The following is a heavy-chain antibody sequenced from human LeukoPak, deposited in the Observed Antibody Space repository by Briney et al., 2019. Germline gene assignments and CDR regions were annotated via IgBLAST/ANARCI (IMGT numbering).Heavy chain of an antibody. Sequence: PSETLSLTCTVSGGSISSYYWSWIRQPPGKELNWIGYIYYSGSTNYNPPLKSRVTISVDTSKNQFSPKLSSVTAADTAVYYCARAQKDSSGWYYSFFDYWGQGTLVTVSS. V-gene: IGHV4-59*01. CDR2: IYYSGST. J-gene: IGHJ4*02. D-gene: IGHD6-19*01. CDR1: GGSISSYY. CDR3: ARAQKDSSGWYYSFFDY.